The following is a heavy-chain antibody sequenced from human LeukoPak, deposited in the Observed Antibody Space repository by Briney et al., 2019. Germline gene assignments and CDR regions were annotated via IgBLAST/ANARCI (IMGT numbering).Heavy chain of an antibody. V-gene: IGHV4-39*01. D-gene: IGHD4/OR15-4a*01. CDR1: GDSISSSSHH. CDR3: VRHDGRGGATMGALDS. CDR2: IYYGRTT. Sequence: PSETLSLTCTVSGDSISSSSHHWGWIRQSPGKGLEWIGSIYYGRTTYYNPPLNDRVSISVVTSKNQFSLQLNSMSAADTAVYYCVRHDGRGGATMGALDSWGQGSLVTVSS. J-gene: IGHJ4*02.